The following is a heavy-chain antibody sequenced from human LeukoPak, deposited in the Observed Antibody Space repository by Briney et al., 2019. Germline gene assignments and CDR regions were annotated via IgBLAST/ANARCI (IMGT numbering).Heavy chain of an antibody. D-gene: IGHD1-26*01. Sequence: GGSLRLSCAASGFTFSDYRMNWVRQAPGKGLEWVSSISGSSSYIYYTDSVKGRFTITRDNAKNSLVLQMNSLRAEDTGVYYCARDMGEPVYGMDVWGQGTTVTVSS. CDR1: GFTFSDYR. CDR2: ISGSSSYI. CDR3: ARDMGEPVYGMDV. V-gene: IGHV3-21*01. J-gene: IGHJ6*02.